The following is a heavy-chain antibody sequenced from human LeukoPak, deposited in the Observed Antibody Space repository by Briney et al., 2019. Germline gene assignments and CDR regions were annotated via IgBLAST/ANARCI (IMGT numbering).Heavy chain of an antibody. CDR1: GYTFTSYD. V-gene: IGHV1-8*01. Sequence: ASVKVSCKASGYTFTSYDINWVRQATGQGLEWMGWMNPNSGNTGYAQKFQGRVTMTRNTSISTAYMELSSLRSEDTAVYYCARVSRDRYGYYGMDVWGQGTTVTVSS. CDR3: ARVSRDRYGYYGMDV. J-gene: IGHJ6*02. D-gene: IGHD5-18*01. CDR2: MNPNSGNT.